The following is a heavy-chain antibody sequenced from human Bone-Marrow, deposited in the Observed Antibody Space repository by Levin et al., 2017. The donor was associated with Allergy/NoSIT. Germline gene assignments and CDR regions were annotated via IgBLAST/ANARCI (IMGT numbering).Heavy chain of an antibody. CDR2: INTDNGNT. Sequence: GGSLRLSCKASGSTFTTYAIHWVRQAPGQRLEWMGWINTDNGNTMYSQKFQGRVTFTRDTSASAANMELSGLLSADTAVYYCARAHRSSAWSAAFDYWGQGTLVTVSS. D-gene: IGHD6-19*01. CDR3: ARAHRSSAWSAAFDY. V-gene: IGHV1-3*04. CDR1: GSTFTTYA. J-gene: IGHJ4*02.